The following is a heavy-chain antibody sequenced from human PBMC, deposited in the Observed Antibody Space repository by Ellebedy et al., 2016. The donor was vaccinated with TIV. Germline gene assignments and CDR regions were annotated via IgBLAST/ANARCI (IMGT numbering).Heavy chain of an antibody. D-gene: IGHD1-26*01. CDR1: GFTFSSYW. Sequence: GESLKISCAASGFTFSSYWMHWVRQAPGKGLVWVSRINSDGSSTSYADSVKGRFTISRDNAKNTLYLQMNSLRAEDTAVYYCARDKIEGPTHYDYWGQGILVTVSS. CDR3: ARDKIEGPTHYDY. J-gene: IGHJ4*02. V-gene: IGHV3-74*01. CDR2: INSDGSST.